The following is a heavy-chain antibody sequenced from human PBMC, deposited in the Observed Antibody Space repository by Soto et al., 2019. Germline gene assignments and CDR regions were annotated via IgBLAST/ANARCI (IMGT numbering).Heavy chain of an antibody. V-gene: IGHV3-48*02. CDR3: ARDRRGYDYVWGRGDWFDP. Sequence: EVQLVESGGGLVQPGGSLRLSCAASGFTFSSYSMNWVRKAPGKGLEWVSYISSSSSTIYYADSVKGRFTISRDNAKNSLYLQMNSLRDEDTAVYYCARDRRGYDYVWGRGDWFDPWGQGTLVTVSS. D-gene: IGHD3-16*01. J-gene: IGHJ5*02. CDR2: ISSSSSTI. CDR1: GFTFSSYS.